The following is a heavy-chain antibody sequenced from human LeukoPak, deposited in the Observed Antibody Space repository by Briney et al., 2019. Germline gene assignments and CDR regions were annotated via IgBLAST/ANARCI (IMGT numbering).Heavy chain of an antibody. CDR3: ARDSSSWGNWFDP. Sequence: SETLSLTCTVSGGSISTYYWNWIRQPPGKGLEWIGYIYHSGSTNYNPSLQSRVTISVDTSKNQFSLKMRSVTGADTAVYYCARDSSSWGNWFDPWGQGTLVTVSS. D-gene: IGHD6-13*01. CDR1: GGSISTYY. V-gene: IGHV4-59*01. CDR2: IYHSGST. J-gene: IGHJ5*02.